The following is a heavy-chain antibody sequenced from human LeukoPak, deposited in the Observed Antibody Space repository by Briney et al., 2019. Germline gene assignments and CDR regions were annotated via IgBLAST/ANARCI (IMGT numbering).Heavy chain of an antibody. Sequence: GGSLTLSCAASGFTFSDSNMNWVRQAPGKGLEWVSSISSGSGYIYYADSVKGRFTISRDNAKNSLYLQMNSLRAEDTAVYYCARDLRGTGTFDYWGQGTLVTVSS. CDR2: ISSGSGYI. CDR1: GFTFSDSN. J-gene: IGHJ4*02. CDR3: ARDLRGTGTFDY. D-gene: IGHD1-7*01. V-gene: IGHV3-21*01.